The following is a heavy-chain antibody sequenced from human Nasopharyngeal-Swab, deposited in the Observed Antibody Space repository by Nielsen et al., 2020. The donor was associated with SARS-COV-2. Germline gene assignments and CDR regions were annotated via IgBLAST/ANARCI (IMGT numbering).Heavy chain of an antibody. J-gene: IGHJ4*02. Sequence: WVRQAPGQELEWMGRISAYNGNTNYAQKLQGRVTMTTDTSTSTAYMELRSLRSDDTAVYYCAKGRGAESTTFGDYWGQGTLVTVSS. CDR3: AKGRGAESTTFGDY. D-gene: IGHD3-3*01. CDR2: ISAYNGNT. V-gene: IGHV1-18*01.